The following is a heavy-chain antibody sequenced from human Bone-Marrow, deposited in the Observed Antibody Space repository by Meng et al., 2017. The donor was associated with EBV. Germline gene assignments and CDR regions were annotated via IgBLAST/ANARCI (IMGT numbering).Heavy chain of an antibody. CDR1: GFTFSDYY. V-gene: IGHV3-11*01. D-gene: IGHD3-9*01. CDR2: ISSSGSTI. CDR3: AREYIDAWFDP. Sequence: VQLVGSGDGLVHPGWSLILSCAASGFTFSDYYMSWIRQAPGKGLEWFSYISSSGSTIYYADSVKGRFTISRDNAKNSLYLQMNSLRAEDTAVYYCAREYIDAWFDPWGQGTLVTVSS. J-gene: IGHJ5*02.